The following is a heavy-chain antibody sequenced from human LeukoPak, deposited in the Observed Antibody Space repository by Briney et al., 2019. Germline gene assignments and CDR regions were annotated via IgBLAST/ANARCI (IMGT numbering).Heavy chain of an antibody. CDR2: ISSSGSLI. CDR1: GFSFSSYE. CDR3: TRDRPSSGWNDY. J-gene: IGHJ4*02. V-gene: IGHV3-48*03. D-gene: IGHD6-19*01. Sequence: GGSLRLSCSASGFSFSSYEMNWVRQAPGKGLEWVSHISSSGSLIYHSDSVKGRFTISRNNAKNSLYLQMNSLRAEDTAVYYCTRDRPSSGWNDYWGQGTLVTVSS.